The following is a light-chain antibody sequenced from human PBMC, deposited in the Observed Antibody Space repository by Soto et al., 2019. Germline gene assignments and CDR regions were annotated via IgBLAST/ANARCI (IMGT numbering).Light chain of an antibody. V-gene: IGLV2-14*01. CDR3: SSYAGSRTLV. Sequence: QSALTQPASVSGSPGQSVTISCTGTSSDVGGYDYVSWYQQHPGKAPKLMIYDVTNRPSGSSNRFSGSKSGNTASLTISGLQAEDEADYYCSSYAGSRTLVFGGGTKLTVL. CDR2: DVT. CDR1: SSDVGGYDY. J-gene: IGLJ2*01.